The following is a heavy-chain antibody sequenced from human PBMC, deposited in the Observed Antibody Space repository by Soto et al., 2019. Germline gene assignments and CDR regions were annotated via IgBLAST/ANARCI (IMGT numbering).Heavy chain of an antibody. Sequence: TSETLSLTCPVSGDSISSRGFYWNWIRHLPGKGLEWIGYISYSGATYYNPSLKSRLTISMDTSNNHFSLNLTSVTAADTAVYYCARQSTMTGNYYFDYWGPGTLVTVSS. V-gene: IGHV4-31*03. CDR1: GDSISSRGFY. CDR2: ISYSGAT. CDR3: ARQSTMTGNYYFDY. D-gene: IGHD3-9*01. J-gene: IGHJ4*02.